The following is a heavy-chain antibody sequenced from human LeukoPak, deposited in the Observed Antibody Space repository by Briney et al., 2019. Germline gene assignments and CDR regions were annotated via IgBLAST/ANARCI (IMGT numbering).Heavy chain of an antibody. CDR3: ARVKHDSSGYYADY. V-gene: IGHV4-59*01. CDR2: IYYSGST. D-gene: IGHD3-22*01. J-gene: IGHJ4*02. CDR1: GGSISSYY. Sequence: SETLSLTCTVSGGSISSYYWSWIRQPPGKGLEWIGYIYYSGSTNYNPSLKSRVTISVDTSKNQFSLKLSSVTAADTAVYYCARVKHDSSGYYADYWGQGTLVTVSS.